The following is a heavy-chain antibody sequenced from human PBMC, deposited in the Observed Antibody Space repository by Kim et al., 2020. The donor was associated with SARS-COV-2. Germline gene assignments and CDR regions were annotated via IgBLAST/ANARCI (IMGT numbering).Heavy chain of an antibody. J-gene: IGHJ4*02. V-gene: IGHV3-33*03. Sequence: SYVSNQYYADSVKGRFSISRDTSKNMLYLQMNGLRAEDTSVYYCTNFESWGQGTLVTVSS. CDR2: SYVSNQ. CDR3: TNFES.